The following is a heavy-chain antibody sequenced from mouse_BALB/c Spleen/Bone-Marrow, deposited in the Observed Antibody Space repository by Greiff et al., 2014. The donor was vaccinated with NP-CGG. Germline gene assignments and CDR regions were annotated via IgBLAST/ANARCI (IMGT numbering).Heavy chain of an antibody. CDR1: VFTFSSFG. Sequence: EVQLVESGGGLVQPGGSRKLSCAASVFTFSSFGMHWVRQAPEKGLEWVAYISSGSSTIYYADTMKGRFTISRDNPKNTLFLQRARLRSEYTAMYYCIRSGTLGSMDYWGQGTSVTVSS. J-gene: IGHJ4*01. D-gene: IGHD3-3*01. CDR3: IRSGTLGSMDY. CDR2: ISSGSSTI. V-gene: IGHV5-17*02.